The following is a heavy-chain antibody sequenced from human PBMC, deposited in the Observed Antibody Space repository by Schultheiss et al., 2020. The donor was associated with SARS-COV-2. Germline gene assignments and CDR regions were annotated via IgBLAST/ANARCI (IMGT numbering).Heavy chain of an antibody. J-gene: IGHJ4*02. CDR1: GFTFSSYG. D-gene: IGHD6-13*01. Sequence: GESLKISCAASGFTFSSYGMHWVRQAPGKGLEWVSLIWYDGSNEHYADSVKGRFTISRDNSKNTLYLQMNSLRAEDTAVYYCARDFAAGTGYWGQGTLVTVSS. CDR2: IWYDGSNE. CDR3: ARDFAAGTGY. V-gene: IGHV3-30*02.